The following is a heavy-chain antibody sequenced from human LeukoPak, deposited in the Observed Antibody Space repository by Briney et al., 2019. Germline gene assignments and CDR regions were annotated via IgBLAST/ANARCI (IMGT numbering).Heavy chain of an antibody. CDR3: ARDVDATAALDY. J-gene: IGHJ4*02. CDR1: GYTFTGYY. CDR2: INPDSGAT. V-gene: IGHV1-2*02. D-gene: IGHD6-13*01. Sequence: ASVKVSCKASGYTFTGYYMHWVRQAPGQGLEWMGWINPDSGATRYAQNFQGRVTMTRGTSITTAYMELSGLRSDDTAVYYCARDVDATAALDYWGPGTLVTVSS.